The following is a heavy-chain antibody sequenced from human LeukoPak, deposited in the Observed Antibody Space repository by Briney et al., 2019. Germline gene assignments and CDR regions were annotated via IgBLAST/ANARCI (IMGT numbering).Heavy chain of an antibody. J-gene: IGHJ3*02. CDR1: GGSLSRYY. CDR3: ARQYSGYDYDAFDI. Sequence: PSETLSLTCTVSGGSLSRYYWSWIRQPPGKGLEWIGYISYSGSINYNPSLKSRDTISADTSKTRFSVNLSSVTGADTAAYYCARQYSGYDYDAFDIWGQGTMVTVSS. D-gene: IGHD5-12*01. CDR2: ISYSGSI. V-gene: IGHV4-59*01.